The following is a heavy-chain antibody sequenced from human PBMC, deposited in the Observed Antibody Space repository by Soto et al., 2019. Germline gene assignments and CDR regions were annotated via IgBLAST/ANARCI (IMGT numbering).Heavy chain of an antibody. D-gene: IGHD6-25*01. V-gene: IGHV6-1*01. Sequence: SQTLSLTCAISGDRVSSNSAAWNWIRQSPSRGLEWLGRTYYRSKWYNDYAVSVKSRITINPETSKNQFSLQLNSVTPEDTAVYYCAREKLRRLPKWIDFWGQAPLVSLSS. J-gene: IGHJ5*01. CDR1: GDRVSSNSAA. CDR2: TYYRSKWYN. CDR3: AREKLRRLPKWIDF.